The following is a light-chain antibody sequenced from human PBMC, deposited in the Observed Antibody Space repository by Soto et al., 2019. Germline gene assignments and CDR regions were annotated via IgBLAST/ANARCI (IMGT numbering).Light chain of an antibody. J-gene: IGKJ5*01. CDR1: HDIRKY. Sequence: DIQMTQSPSSLSASVGDRVTITCQASHDIRKYLNWYQQKPGKAPKLLIYAASSLQSGVPSRFSGSGSGTDFTLTISRLEPEDFAVYYCQQYGSSPLTFGQGTRLEIK. CDR3: QQYGSSPLT. CDR2: AAS. V-gene: IGKV1-39*01.